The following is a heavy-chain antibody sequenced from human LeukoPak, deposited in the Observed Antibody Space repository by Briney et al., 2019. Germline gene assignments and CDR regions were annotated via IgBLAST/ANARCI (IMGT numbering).Heavy chain of an antibody. J-gene: IGHJ5*01. Sequence: SQTLSLTCTVSGGSINSGSYFWTWIRQPAGQPAGKGLEWIGRIYTTGRTSYSPSLESRVTISADMSKNQFSLHLSSVTAAVTAVYYCARAYYWVDSWGQGTLVTVSS. V-gene: IGHV4-61*02. D-gene: IGHD2-21*01. CDR3: ARAYYWVDS. CDR1: GGSINSGSYF. CDR2: IYTTGRT.